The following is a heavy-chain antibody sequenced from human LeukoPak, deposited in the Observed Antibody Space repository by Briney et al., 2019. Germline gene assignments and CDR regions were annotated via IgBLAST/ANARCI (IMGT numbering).Heavy chain of an antibody. CDR2: ISGSGGST. CDR1: GFTFSSYA. J-gene: IGHJ4*02. D-gene: IGHD4-23*01. Sequence: PGGSLRLSCAASGFTFSSYAMGWVRQAPGKGLEWVSAISGSGGSTYYADSVKGRFTISRDNSKNTLYLQMNSLRAEDTAVYYCAKADRDYGGMGYFDYWGQGTLVTVSS. CDR3: AKADRDYGGMGYFDY. V-gene: IGHV3-23*01.